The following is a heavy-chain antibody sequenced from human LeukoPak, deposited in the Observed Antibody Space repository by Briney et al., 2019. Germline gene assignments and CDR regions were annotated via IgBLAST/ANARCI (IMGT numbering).Heavy chain of an antibody. CDR1: GFPFSSYS. J-gene: IGHJ4*02. D-gene: IGHD3-10*02. CDR3: ARGSPLFTN. V-gene: IGHV3-48*02. Sequence: GGSLRLSCAASGFPFSSYSMNWVRQAPGKGLEWLSYISTSGTAIYYADSVKGRFTISRDNAKNSLYLQMNSLRDEDTGIYYCARGSPLFTNWGQGTLVAVSS. CDR2: ISTSGTAI.